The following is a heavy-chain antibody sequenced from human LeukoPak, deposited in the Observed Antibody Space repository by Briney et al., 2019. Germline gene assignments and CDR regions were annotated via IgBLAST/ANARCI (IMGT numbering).Heavy chain of an antibody. D-gene: IGHD5-24*01. V-gene: IGHV3-48*01. CDR3: AREGMATRPDY. J-gene: IGHJ4*02. CDR2: ISSSSTI. CDR1: GFTFSSYS. Sequence: GGSLRLSCAASGFTFSSYSMNWVRQAPGKGLEWVSYISSSSTIYYADSVKGRFTISRDNAKNSLYLQMNSLRAEDTAVYYCAREGMATRPDYWGQGTLVTVSS.